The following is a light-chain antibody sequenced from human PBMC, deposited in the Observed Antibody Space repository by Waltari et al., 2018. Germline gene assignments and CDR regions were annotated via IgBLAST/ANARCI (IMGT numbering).Light chain of an antibody. CDR1: RIGSKG. J-gene: IGLJ2*01. V-gene: IGLV3-21*02. CDR2: DDS. CDR3: QVWESSVV. Sequence: SYVLTQPPSVSVAPGQPARITCGGDRIGSKGVHWYQQKPGQAPVLVVFDDSDRPSGISERFSGSISGPTATLTISRVEAGDEADYYCQVWESSVVFGGGTKLTVL.